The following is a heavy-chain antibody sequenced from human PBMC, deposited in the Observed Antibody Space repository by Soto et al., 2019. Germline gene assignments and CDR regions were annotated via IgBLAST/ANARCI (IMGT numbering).Heavy chain of an antibody. D-gene: IGHD3-10*01. Sequence: QVQLVDSVGGVVQPGRSLRLSCAASVFTFSRYALHWVRQAPGNGLEWVAVISYDGSNKYYADSLKGRFTISRDNSKNTLYLQMNSLRAEDTAVYYCERDRRIGELTHNWFDPWGEGTMGPVSS. CDR2: ISYDGSNK. CDR1: VFTFSRYA. J-gene: IGHJ5*02. CDR3: ERDRRIGELTHNWFDP. V-gene: IGHV3-30-3*01.